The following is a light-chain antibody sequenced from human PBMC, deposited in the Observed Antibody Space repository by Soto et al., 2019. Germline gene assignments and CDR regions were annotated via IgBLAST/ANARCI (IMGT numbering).Light chain of an antibody. V-gene: IGKV3-15*01. CDR3: QQYDNWPWT. J-gene: IGKJ1*01. CDR1: QSCSGT. CDR2: GAS. Sequence: EIVLTQSPATLSVSTGGRATLSCRASQSCSGTLAWYQQKPGQAPRLLIYGASTRATGFPARYSGSGSGTDFTLTISSLQSEDFAVYYCQQYDNWPWTFGQGTKVDIK.